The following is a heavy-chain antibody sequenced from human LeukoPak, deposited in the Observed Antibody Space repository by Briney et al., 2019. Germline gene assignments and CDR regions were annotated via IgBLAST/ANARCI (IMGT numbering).Heavy chain of an antibody. D-gene: IGHD2-2*01. J-gene: IGHJ5*02. CDR2: IYTSGST. CDR1: GGSISSYY. CDR3: ARATGCSSTSCYNWFDP. V-gene: IGHV4-4*07. Sequence: SETLSLTCTVSGGSISSYYWSWIRQPAGRGLEWIGHIYTSGSTNYNPSLKSRVTMSVDSSKNQFFLKLSSVTAADTAVYYCARATGCSSTSCYNWFDPWGQGTLVTVSS.